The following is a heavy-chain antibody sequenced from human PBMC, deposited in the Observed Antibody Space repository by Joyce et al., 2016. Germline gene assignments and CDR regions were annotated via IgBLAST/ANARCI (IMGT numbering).Heavy chain of an antibody. CDR3: AKTHSSGLNFDY. Sequence: QVQLVQSGAEVKKPGASVKVSCKASGYTFTSYDINGVRQATGQGLEWMGWMNPNSGSAGNARKFQGRVTMTWNTSISTAYMELSSLRSEDTAVYYCAKTHSSGLNFDYWGQGTLVTVSS. CDR1: GYTFTSYD. V-gene: IGHV1-8*02. D-gene: IGHD6-19*01. CDR2: MNPNSGSA. J-gene: IGHJ4*02.